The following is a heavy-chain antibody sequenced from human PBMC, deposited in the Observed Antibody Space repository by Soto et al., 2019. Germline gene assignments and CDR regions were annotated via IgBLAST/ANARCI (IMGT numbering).Heavy chain of an antibody. CDR1: VFTFISYW. V-gene: IGHV3-7*01. CDR3: ATSAAAPGNY. CDR2: IKQDGSDK. Sequence: GWSLRLSCASSVFTFISYWMSWVRQAPGKGLEWVANIKQDGSDKYYVDSVKGRFTISRDNAKNSLYLQTNSLRAEDTAVYYCATSAAAPGNYWGQGTLVTVSS. D-gene: IGHD6-13*01. J-gene: IGHJ4*02.